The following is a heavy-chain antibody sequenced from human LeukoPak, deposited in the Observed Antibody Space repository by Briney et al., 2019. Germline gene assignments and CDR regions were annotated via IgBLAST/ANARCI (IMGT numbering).Heavy chain of an antibody. J-gene: IGHJ4*02. V-gene: IGHV3-21*04. CDR3: ARGPYIAAAGVDY. CDR1: GFTFSSYS. D-gene: IGHD6-13*01. CDR2: ISSSSSYI. Sequence: PGGSLRLSCAASGFTFSSYSMNWVRQAPGKGLEWVSSISSSSSYIYYADSVKGRFTISRDNAKNSLYLQMNSLRAEDTAVYYCARGPYIAAAGVDYWGQGTLVTVSS.